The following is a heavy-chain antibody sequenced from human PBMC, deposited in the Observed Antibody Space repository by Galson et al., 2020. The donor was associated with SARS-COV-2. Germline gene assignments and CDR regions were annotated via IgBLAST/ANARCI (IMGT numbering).Heavy chain of an antibody. CDR2: INAGNGNT. CDR1: GYTFSNYA. J-gene: IGHJ4*02. D-gene: IGHD3-22*01. Sequence: ASVKVSCKASGYTFSNYAMHWVRQAPGQRLEWMGWINAGNGNTKYSQRFQGRVTITRDTSASTAYMELSNLRSEDTAVYYCARLYYYDSSGHYPVLDYWGRGTLVTGSS. CDR3: ARLYYYDSSGHYPVLDY. V-gene: IGHV1-3*01.